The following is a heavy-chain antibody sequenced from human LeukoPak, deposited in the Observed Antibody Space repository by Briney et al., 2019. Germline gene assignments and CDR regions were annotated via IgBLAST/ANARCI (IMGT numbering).Heavy chain of an antibody. Sequence: GGSLRLSCAASGFAFSTYSMNWVRQAPRKGLEWVSRISSTSRYINYTESVKGRFTISRDNAKNSLYLQMSSLRVEDSAVYYCATLGPTGGDFTYNWFDPWGQGTLVTVSS. CDR2: ISSTSRYI. J-gene: IGHJ5*02. CDR1: GFAFSTYS. V-gene: IGHV3-21*06. D-gene: IGHD2-21*02. CDR3: ATLGPTGGDFTYNWFDP.